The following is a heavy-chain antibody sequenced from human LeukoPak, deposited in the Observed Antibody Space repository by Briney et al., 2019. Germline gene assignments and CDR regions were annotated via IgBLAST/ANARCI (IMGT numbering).Heavy chain of an antibody. CDR1: GYTFIDYY. J-gene: IGHJ3*02. V-gene: IGHV1-2*02. CDR2: INPKSGVT. Sequence: ASLTVSCTASGYTFIDYYVHWVRQAPGQGLEWMGWINPKSGVTSFAQRFQARVSLTRDTSISTAYMELSRLRSADTAIYYCATTSTWTGYADGAFDIWGQGTMVIVSS. D-gene: IGHD3/OR15-3a*01. CDR3: ATTSTWTGYADGAFDI.